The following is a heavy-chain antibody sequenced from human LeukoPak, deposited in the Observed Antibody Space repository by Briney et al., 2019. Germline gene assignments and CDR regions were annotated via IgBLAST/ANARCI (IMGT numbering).Heavy chain of an antibody. D-gene: IGHD2/OR15-2a*01. CDR3: ARGRDYFPIDY. V-gene: IGHV3-53*01. CDR2: TYSGGNT. J-gene: IGHJ4*02. CDR1: GFTVSSSH. Sequence: GGSLRLSCAASGFTVSSSHMTWVRQTPGKGMVWVSVTYSGGNTDYADSVKGRFTISRENSRNTLYLQMSSLRVEDTAIYYCARGRDYFPIDYWGQGTFVIVSS.